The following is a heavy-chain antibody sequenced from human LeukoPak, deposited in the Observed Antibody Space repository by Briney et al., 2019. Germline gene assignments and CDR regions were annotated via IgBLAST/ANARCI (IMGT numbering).Heavy chain of an antibody. D-gene: IGHD3-16*02. Sequence: SETLSLTCTVSGGSISSSSYYWGWIRQSPGKGLEWIGSIYYSGSTYYNPSLKSRVTISVDTSKNQFSLKLSSVTAADTAVYYCASHYDYVWGSYRYTPDYWGQGTLVTVSS. V-gene: IGHV4-39*01. CDR3: ASHYDYVWGSYRYTPDY. J-gene: IGHJ4*02. CDR2: IYYSGST. CDR1: GGSISSSSYY.